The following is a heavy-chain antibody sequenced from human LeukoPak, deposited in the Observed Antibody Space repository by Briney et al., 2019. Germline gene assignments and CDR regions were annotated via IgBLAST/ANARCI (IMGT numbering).Heavy chain of an antibody. CDR1: GFSFRDFW. CDR2: IKENGTTA. V-gene: IGHV3-7*03. CDR3: AKDMNSDGSRSSYNPSGPFDA. J-gene: IGHJ4*02. Sequence: GGSLRLSCAASGFSFRDFWMAWVRQAPGKGLEWVAHIKENGTTAYYVDSVKGRFTISRDNAENSLYLQMNSLRAEDTALYYCAKDMNSDGSRSSYNPSGPFDAWGQGTLVTVSS. D-gene: IGHD3-10*01.